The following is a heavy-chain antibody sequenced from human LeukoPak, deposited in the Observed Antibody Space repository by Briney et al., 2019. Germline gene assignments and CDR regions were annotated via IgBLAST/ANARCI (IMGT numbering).Heavy chain of an antibody. D-gene: IGHD6-13*01. V-gene: IGHV3-48*03. Sequence: GGSLRLSCAASGFTFSSYEMNWVRQAPGKGLEWVSYISSSDSTIYYADSVEGRFTISRDNAKNSLYLQMNSLRAEDTAVYYCASCVGLAAAGVQKTYYYYGMDVWGQGTTVTVSS. J-gene: IGHJ6*02. CDR3: ASCVGLAAAGVQKTYYYYGMDV. CDR1: GFTFSSYE. CDR2: ISSSDSTI.